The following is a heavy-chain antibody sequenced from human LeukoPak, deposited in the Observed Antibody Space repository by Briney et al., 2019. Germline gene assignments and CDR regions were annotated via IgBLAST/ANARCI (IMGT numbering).Heavy chain of an antibody. Sequence: GSVKVSCKASGYTFTAYYMHWVRQAPGQGLEWMGRINPNSGATNYAQNFQGRVSMTRDTSISTAYMELSRLRSDVTAVYYCLITGTSQPFDYWGQGTLVTVSP. J-gene: IGHJ4*02. D-gene: IGHD1-7*01. CDR1: GYTFTAYY. CDR3: LITGTSQPFDY. CDR2: INPNSGAT. V-gene: IGHV1-2*06.